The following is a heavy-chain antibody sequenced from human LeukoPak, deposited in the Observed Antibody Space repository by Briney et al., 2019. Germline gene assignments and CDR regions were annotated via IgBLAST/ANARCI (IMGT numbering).Heavy chain of an antibody. J-gene: IGHJ4*02. D-gene: IGHD5-24*01. CDR2: ISAYNGNT. CDR1: GYTFTSYG. CDR3: ARDRSGRLQSPSEHFDY. Sequence: GASVKVSCKASGYTFTSYGISWVRQAPGQGLEWMGWISAYNGNTNYAQKLQGRVTMTTDTSTSTAYMELRSLRSDDTAVYYCARDRSGRLQSPSEHFDYWGQGTLVTVSS. V-gene: IGHV1-18*01.